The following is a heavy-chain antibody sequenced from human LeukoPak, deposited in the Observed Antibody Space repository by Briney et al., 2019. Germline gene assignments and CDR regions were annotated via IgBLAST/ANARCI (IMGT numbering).Heavy chain of an antibody. CDR3: TNHYYDSSGYYYGRFDP. Sequence: GGSLRLSCTASGFTFGDYAMSWFRQAPGKGLEWVGSIRSKAYGGTTEYAASVKGRFTISRDDSKSIAYLQMNSLKTEDTAVYYCTNHYYDSSGYYYGRFDPWGQGTLVTVSS. CDR1: GFTFGDYA. J-gene: IGHJ5*02. D-gene: IGHD3-22*01. V-gene: IGHV3-49*03. CDR2: IRSKAYGGTT.